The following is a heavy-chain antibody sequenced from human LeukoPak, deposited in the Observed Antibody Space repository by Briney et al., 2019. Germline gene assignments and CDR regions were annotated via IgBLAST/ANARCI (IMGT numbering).Heavy chain of an antibody. J-gene: IGHJ4*02. CDR2: IRYDGSNK. CDR1: GFTFSSYG. CDR3: AKGLVEMATTGNFDY. D-gene: IGHD5-24*01. V-gene: IGHV3-30*02. Sequence: GGSLRLSCAASGFTFSSYGMHWVRQAPGKGLEWVAFIRYDGSNKYYADSVKGRFTISRDNSKNTLYLQMNSLRAEDTAVYYCAKGLVEMATTGNFDYWGQGTLVTVSS.